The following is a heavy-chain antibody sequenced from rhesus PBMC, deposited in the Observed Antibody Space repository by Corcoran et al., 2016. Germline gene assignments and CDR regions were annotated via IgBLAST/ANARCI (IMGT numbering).Heavy chain of an antibody. CDR2: ISYSGST. Sequence: QVQLQESGPGLVTPSETLSLTCAVSGYSFSRGYGWSWIRQPPGKGLEWIGYISYSGSTSYNPSLKSRVTISRDTSKNQFSLKLSSVTAAYTAVYYCAREWGGDYWGQGVLVTVSS. J-gene: IGHJ4*01. D-gene: IGHD7-45*01. CDR1: GYSFSRGYG. CDR3: AREWGGDY. V-gene: IGHV4-122*02.